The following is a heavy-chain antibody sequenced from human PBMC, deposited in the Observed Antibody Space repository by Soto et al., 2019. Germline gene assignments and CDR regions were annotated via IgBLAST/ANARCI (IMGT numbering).Heavy chain of an antibody. CDR1: GFTFSSYA. V-gene: IGHV3-23*01. D-gene: IGHD3-22*01. CDR3: ARNCYTMIVVVRSWFDP. CDR2: ISGSGGST. J-gene: IGHJ5*02. Sequence: EVQLLESGGGLVQPGGSLRLSCAASGFTFSSYAMSWVRQAPGKGLEWVSAISGSGGSTYYADSVKGRFTISRDNSKNAIYLQMNSLRAEDTGVEYCARNCYTMIVVVRSWFDPWGQGTLVTVSS.